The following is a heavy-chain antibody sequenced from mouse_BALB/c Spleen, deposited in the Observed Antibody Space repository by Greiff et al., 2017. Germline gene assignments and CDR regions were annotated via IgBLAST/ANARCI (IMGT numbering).Heavy chain of an antibody. CDR3: ARDLDSSGWFAY. Sequence: EVMLVESGGGLVQPGGSLRLSCATSGFTFTDYYMSWVRQPPGKALEWLGFIRNKANGYTTEYSASVKGRFTISRDNSQSILYLQMNTLRAEDSATYYCARDLDSSGWFAYWGQGTLVTVSA. CDR1: GFTFTDYY. J-gene: IGHJ3*01. D-gene: IGHD3-2*01. CDR2: IRNKANGYTT. V-gene: IGHV7-3*02.